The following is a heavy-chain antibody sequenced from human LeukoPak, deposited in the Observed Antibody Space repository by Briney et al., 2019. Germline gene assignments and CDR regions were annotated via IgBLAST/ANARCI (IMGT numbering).Heavy chain of an antibody. CDR2: IKQDGSEK. CDR3: AKDAQPRSHWFDP. Sequence: SGGSLRLSCAASGFIFKDYWMIWVRQAPGKGLEWVANIKQDGSEKYYVDSVKGRFTIPRDNAKNSLYLQMNTLRAEDTAMYYCAKDAQPRSHWFDPWGQGTLVTVSS. CDR1: GFIFKDYW. V-gene: IGHV3-7*03. D-gene: IGHD3-16*01. J-gene: IGHJ5*02.